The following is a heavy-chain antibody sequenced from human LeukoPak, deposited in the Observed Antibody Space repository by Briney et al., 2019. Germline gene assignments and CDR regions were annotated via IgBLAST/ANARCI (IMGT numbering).Heavy chain of an antibody. D-gene: IGHD7-27*01. V-gene: IGHV3-23*01. Sequence: GGSLRLSCRTSGFSFRTYAMTWVRQAPGKGLEWVSTITDVGDRALYIDSVRGRFTIFRDDSKNTLYLQMNSLRAEDTAVYYCTKDQDFRLGSMDFWGQGTLVTVSS. J-gene: IGHJ4*02. CDR2: ITDVGDRA. CDR3: TKDQDFRLGSMDF. CDR1: GFSFRTYA.